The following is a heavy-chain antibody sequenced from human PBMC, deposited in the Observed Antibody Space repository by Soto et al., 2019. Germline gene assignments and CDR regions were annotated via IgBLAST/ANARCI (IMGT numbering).Heavy chain of an antibody. V-gene: IGHV3-30*18. CDR3: AKDLRDGEYNSVYDF. D-gene: IGHD4-17*01. Sequence: QVQLAESGGGVVQPGRSLRLSCVGSGFRFSDYGMHWVRQAPGKGLEWVAMMSFDGTYKYYADSVKGRFIISRDNSKNTLYLQMNSLRAEDTAVYYCAKDLRDGEYNSVYDFWGQGTLVTVSS. CDR1: GFRFSDYG. J-gene: IGHJ4*02. CDR2: MSFDGTYK.